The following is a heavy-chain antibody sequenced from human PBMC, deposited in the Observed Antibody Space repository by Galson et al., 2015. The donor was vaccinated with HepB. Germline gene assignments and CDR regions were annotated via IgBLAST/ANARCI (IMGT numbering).Heavy chain of an antibody. J-gene: IGHJ6*02. Sequence: SLRLSCAASGFTFSSYGMHWVRQAPGKGLEWVAVIWYDGSNKYYADSVKGRFTISRDNSKNTLYLQMNSLRAEDTAVYYCARDAVAAAGYYYGMDVWGQGTTVTVS. D-gene: IGHD6-13*01. CDR2: IWYDGSNK. CDR3: ARDAVAAAGYYYGMDV. CDR1: GFTFSSYG. V-gene: IGHV3-33*01.